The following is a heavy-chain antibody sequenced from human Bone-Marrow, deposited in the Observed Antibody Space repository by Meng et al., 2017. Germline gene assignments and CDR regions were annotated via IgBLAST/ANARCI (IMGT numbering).Heavy chain of an antibody. D-gene: IGHD3-3*01. CDR3: ARDLVGWGFLEWLSTLYYYYGMDV. CDR1: GFTFGDYA. J-gene: IGHJ6*02. V-gene: IGHV3-30*01. CDR2: ISYDGSNK. Sequence: GGSLRLSCTASGFTFGDYAMHWVRQAPGKGLEWVAVISYDGSNKYYADSVKGRFTISRDNSKNTLYLQMNSLRAEDTAVYYCARDLVGWGFLEWLSTLYYYYGMDVWGQGTTVTVSS.